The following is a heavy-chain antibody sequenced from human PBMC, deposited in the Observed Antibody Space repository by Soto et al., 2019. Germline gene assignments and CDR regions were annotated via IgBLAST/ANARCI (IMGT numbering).Heavy chain of an antibody. CDR3: ARATYDSSGYYYVSEGLYFDD. J-gene: IGHJ4*02. CDR1: GYTFTSYG. Sequence: ASVKVSCKASGYTFTSYGISWVRQAPGQGLEWMGWISAYNGNTNYAQKLQGRVTMTTDTSTSTAYMELRSLRSDDTAVYYCARATYDSSGYYYVSEGLYFDDWGQGTLVTVSS. V-gene: IGHV1-18*01. D-gene: IGHD3-22*01. CDR2: ISAYNGNT.